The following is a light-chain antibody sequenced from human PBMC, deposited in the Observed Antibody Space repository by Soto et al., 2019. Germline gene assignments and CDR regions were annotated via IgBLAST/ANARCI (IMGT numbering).Light chain of an antibody. CDR3: QSHDSSLNSWV. CDR1: SSNIGAGYD. J-gene: IGLJ3*02. Sequence: QSVLTQPPSMSGAPGQRVTISCTGSSSNIGAGYDVHWYQHLPGTAPKLLIYGNTNRPSGVPDRFSSSKSGTSASLAITGLQAEDEADYYCQSHDSSLNSWVFGGGTKLTV. V-gene: IGLV1-40*01. CDR2: GNT.